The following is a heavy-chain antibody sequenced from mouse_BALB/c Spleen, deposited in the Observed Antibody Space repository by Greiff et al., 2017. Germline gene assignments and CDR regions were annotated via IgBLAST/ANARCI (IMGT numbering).Heavy chain of an antibody. CDR3: ARDRNDYAWFAY. D-gene: IGHD2-4*01. Sequence: EVHLVESGPGLVKPSQSLSLTCSVTGYSITSGYYWNWIRQFPGNKLEWMGYISYDGSNNYNPSLKNRISITRDTSKNQFFLKLNSVTTEDTATYHCARDRNDYAWFAYWGQWTLVTVSA. J-gene: IGHJ3*01. CDR1: GYSITSGYY. V-gene: IGHV3-6*02. CDR2: ISYDGSN.